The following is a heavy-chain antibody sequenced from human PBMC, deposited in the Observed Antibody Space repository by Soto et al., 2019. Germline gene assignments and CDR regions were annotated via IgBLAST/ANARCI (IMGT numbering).Heavy chain of an antibody. D-gene: IGHD4-17*01. Sequence: ASVKVSCKASGGTFSSYAISWVRQAPGQGLEWMGGIIPIFGTANYAQKFQGRVTITADESTSTAYMELSSLRSEDTAVYYCARDRKNGDYYAFDIWGQGTMVTVSS. CDR3: ARDRKNGDYYAFDI. CDR1: GGTFSSYA. V-gene: IGHV1-69*13. J-gene: IGHJ3*02. CDR2: IIPIFGTA.